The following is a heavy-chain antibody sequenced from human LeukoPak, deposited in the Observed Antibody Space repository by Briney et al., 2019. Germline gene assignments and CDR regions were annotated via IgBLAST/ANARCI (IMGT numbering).Heavy chain of an antibody. Sequence: PSETLSLTCTVSGGSISGSSYYWGWIRQPPGKGLEWIGSIYYSGSTYYNPSLKSRVTISVDTSKNQFSLKPSSVTAADTAVYYCARETYYYDSSGYYFYYFDYWGQGTLVTVSS. V-gene: IGHV4-39*07. CDR3: ARETYYYDSSGYYFYYFDY. CDR2: IYYSGST. J-gene: IGHJ4*02. D-gene: IGHD3-22*01. CDR1: GGSISGSSYY.